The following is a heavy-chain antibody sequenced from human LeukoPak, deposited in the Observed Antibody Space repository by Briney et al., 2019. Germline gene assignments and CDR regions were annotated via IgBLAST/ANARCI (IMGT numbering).Heavy chain of an antibody. D-gene: IGHD1-26*01. J-gene: IGHJ5*02. CDR1: GGTFSSYA. V-gene: IGHV1-69*13. Sequence: SVKVSCKASGGTFSSYAISWVRQAPGQGLEWMGGIIPIFGTANYAQKFQGRVTITADESTSTAYMELSSLRSEDTAVYYCARSRGSKSEWELEYNWSDPWGQGTLVTVSS. CDR2: IIPIFGTA. CDR3: ARSRGSKSEWELEYNWSDP.